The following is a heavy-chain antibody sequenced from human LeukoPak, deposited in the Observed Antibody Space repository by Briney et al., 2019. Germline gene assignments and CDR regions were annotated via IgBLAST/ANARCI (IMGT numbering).Heavy chain of an antibody. CDR1: GFTFSSYW. CDR3: AREGGYYDSSGSPAEDAFDI. CDR2: IKQDGSEK. J-gene: IGHJ3*02. V-gene: IGHV3-7*01. Sequence: PGGSLRLSCAASGFTFSSYWMSWVRQAPGKGLEWVANIKQDGSEKYYVDSVKGRFTISRDNAKNSLYLQMNSLRAEDTAVYYCAREGGYYDSSGSPAEDAFDIWGQGTMVTVSS. D-gene: IGHD3-22*01.